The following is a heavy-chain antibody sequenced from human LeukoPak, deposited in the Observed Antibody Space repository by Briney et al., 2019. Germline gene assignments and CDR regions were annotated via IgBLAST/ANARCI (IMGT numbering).Heavy chain of an antibody. CDR1: GFTFSSYA. V-gene: IGHV3-23*01. CDR2: ISGSGGST. Sequence: PGGSLRLSCGASGFTFSSYAMSWVRQAPGKGLEWVSAISGSGGSTYYADSVKGRFTISRDNSKNTLYLQMNSLRAEDTAVYYCAKAYSYGYRAFDYWGQGTLVTVSS. D-gene: IGHD5-18*01. J-gene: IGHJ4*02. CDR3: AKAYSYGYRAFDY.